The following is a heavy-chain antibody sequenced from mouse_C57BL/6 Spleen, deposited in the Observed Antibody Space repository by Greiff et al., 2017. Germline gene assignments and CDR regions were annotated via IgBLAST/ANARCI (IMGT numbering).Heavy chain of an antibody. J-gene: IGHJ3*01. Sequence: VQLQQSGPELVKPGASVKISCKASGYSFTGYYMNWVKQSPEKSLEWIGEINPSTGGTTYNQKFKAKATLTVDTSSSTAYMQLKSLTSEDSAVYYCARAYGSSYGFAYWGQGTLVTVSA. V-gene: IGHV1-42*01. CDR3: ARAYGSSYGFAY. CDR1: GYSFTGYY. CDR2: INPSTGGT. D-gene: IGHD1-1*01.